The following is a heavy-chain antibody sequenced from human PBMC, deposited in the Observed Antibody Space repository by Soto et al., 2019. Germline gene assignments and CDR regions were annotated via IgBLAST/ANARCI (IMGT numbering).Heavy chain of an antibody. CDR1: GYTNTSTG. Sequence: ASVKPTSKDPGYTNTSTGISWLRQGPGQGNEWRGWISAYNGNTKYAQKLQGRVTMXTGTSTSTADMEPSSLKSDDTALYYCARNRGRDWSSFCCYEY. CDR3: ARNRGRDWSSFCCYEY. V-gene: IGHV1-18*04. D-gene: IGHD2-2*01. J-gene: IGHJ1*01. CDR2: ISAYNGNT.